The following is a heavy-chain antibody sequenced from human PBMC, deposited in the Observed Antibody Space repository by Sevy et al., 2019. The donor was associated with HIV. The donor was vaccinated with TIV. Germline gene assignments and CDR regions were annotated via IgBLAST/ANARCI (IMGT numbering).Heavy chain of an antibody. CDR1: GYTFTSYD. CDR2: VNPNSGNT. V-gene: IGHV1-8*01. D-gene: IGHD1-26*01. CDR3: ARTYSGSYSHNWFDP. Sequence: ASVKVSCKASGYTFTSYDINWVRQATGQGLEWMGWVNPNSGNTGYAQKFQGRVTMTRNTSISTAYMELSSLRSEDTAVYYCARTYSGSYSHNWFDPWGQGTLVTVSS. J-gene: IGHJ5*02.